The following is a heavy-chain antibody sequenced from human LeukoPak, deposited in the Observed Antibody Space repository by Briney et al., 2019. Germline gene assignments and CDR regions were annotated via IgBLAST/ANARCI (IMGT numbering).Heavy chain of an antibody. V-gene: IGHV3-7*01. D-gene: IGHD2-2*01. J-gene: IGHJ6*03. CDR2: IKQDGSEK. CDR1: GFAFSDYY. CDR3: ARDREGYQLPQMHHYYYMDV. Sequence: PGGSLRLSCAASGFAFSDYYMSWIRQAPGKGLEWVANIKQDGSEKYYVDSVKGRFTISRDNAKNSLYLQMNSLRAEDTAVYYCARDREGYQLPQMHHYYYMDVWGKGTTVTISS.